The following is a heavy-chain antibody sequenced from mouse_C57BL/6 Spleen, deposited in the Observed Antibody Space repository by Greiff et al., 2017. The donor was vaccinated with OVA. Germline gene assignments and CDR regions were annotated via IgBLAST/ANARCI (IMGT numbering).Heavy chain of an antibody. V-gene: IGHV2-2*01. CDR1: GFSLTSYG. J-gene: IGHJ3*01. Sequence: QVQLKQSGPGLVQPSQSLSITCTVSGFSLTSYGVHWVRQSPGKGLEWLGVIWSGGSTDYNAAFISSLSISKDNSKSQVFFKMNSLQADDTAIYYCARKDYYGSPFAYWGQGTLVTVSA. D-gene: IGHD1-1*01. CDR3: ARKDYYGSPFAY. CDR2: IWSGGST.